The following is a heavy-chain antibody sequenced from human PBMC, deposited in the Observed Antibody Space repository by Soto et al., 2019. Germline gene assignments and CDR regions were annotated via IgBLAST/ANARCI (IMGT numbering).Heavy chain of an antibody. Sequence: SETLSLTCSVSGASMSRGDNFWSWIRQSPGKGLEWLGYVYYSGRTDYNRSLKSRLALSVDTSNNQFSLKLTSVTAADTAVYSCAKDIFYCYGYNRDLHSSPAQRSSDL. D-gene: IGHD6-25*01. CDR2: VYYSGRT. J-gene: IGHJ2*01. CDR3: AKDIFYCYGYNRDLHSSPAQRSSDL. V-gene: IGHV4-30-4*01. CDR1: GASMSRGDNF.